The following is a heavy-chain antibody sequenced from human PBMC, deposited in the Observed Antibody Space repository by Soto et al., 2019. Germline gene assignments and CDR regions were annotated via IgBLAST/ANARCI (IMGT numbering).Heavy chain of an antibody. D-gene: IGHD6-13*01. CDR3: ARHGIAAADIDY. V-gene: IGHV4-39*01. Sequence: QLQLQESGPGLVKPSETLSLTCTVSGGSISSSSYYWGWIRQPPGKGLEWIGSIYYSGSTYYNPSLKSRVTIAVDTSKNQFSLKLSSVTAADTAVYYCARHGIAAADIDYWGQGTLVTVSS. CDR2: IYYSGST. J-gene: IGHJ4*02. CDR1: GGSISSSSYY.